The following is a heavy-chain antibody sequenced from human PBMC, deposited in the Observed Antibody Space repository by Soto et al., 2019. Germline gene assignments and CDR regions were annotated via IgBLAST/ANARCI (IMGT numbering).Heavy chain of an antibody. CDR2: IYYSGST. Sequence: PSETLSLTCTVSGGSISSGGYYWSWIRQHPGKGLEWIGYIYYSGSTYYNPSLKSRVTISVDTSKNQFSLKLSSVTAADTAVYYCARNRITIFGVARPFDYWGQGTLVTVSS. CDR3: ARNRITIFGVARPFDY. CDR1: GGSISSGGYY. V-gene: IGHV4-31*03. D-gene: IGHD3-3*01. J-gene: IGHJ4*02.